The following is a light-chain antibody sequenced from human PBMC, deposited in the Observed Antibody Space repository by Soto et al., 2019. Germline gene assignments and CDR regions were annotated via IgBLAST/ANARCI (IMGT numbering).Light chain of an antibody. CDR3: QQYTDSPLT. J-gene: IGKJ1*01. V-gene: IGKV3-20*01. CDR1: ESVSSYY. CDR2: GPS. Sequence: EIVLTQSPGTLSLSPGERATLSCRASESVSSYYIAWYQHKPGQAPRLLIYGPSTRATGIPDRFSASGSGTDFTLSIRRLEPEDSALYYCQQYTDSPLTFGQGNKVEIK.